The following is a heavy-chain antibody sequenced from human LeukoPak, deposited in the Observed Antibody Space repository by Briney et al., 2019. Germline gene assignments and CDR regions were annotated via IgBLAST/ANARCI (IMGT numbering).Heavy chain of an antibody. D-gene: IGHD7-27*01. CDR2: ITGSGSNT. CDR3: AKTGQFDY. V-gene: IGHV3-23*01. Sequence: SGGSLRLSCVASGFTFSSYAMSWVRQAPGKGLERVSTITGSGSNTFYADPVKGRFAVSRDNSKNTLYLQMSSLRAEDTAVYYCAKTGQFDYWGQGTLVTVSS. CDR1: GFTFSSYA. J-gene: IGHJ4*02.